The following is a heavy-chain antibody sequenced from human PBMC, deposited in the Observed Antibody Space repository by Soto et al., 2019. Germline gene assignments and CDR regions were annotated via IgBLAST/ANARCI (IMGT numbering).Heavy chain of an antibody. J-gene: IGHJ4*02. V-gene: IGHV1-24*01. CDR1: GYTLTELS. Sequence: ASVKVSFKVSGYTLTELSMHWVRQAPGKGLEWMGGFDPEDGETIYAQKFQGRVTMTEGTSTDTAYMELSSLRSEDTAVYYCATMSTLFDYWGQGTLVTVSS. CDR3: ATMSTLFDY. CDR2: FDPEDGET.